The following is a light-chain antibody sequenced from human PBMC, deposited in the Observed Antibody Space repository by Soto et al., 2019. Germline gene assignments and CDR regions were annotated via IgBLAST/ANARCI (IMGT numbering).Light chain of an antibody. J-gene: IGKJ4*01. CDR2: AAS. V-gene: IGKV3-15*01. Sequence: EIVLTQSPVTLSVSPGERAALSCRASESVARNLAWFQQKPGQAPRLLIYAASNRATGIPAMFSGSGSGTEFTVTISSLQSEDSARYFCQQYRNRPRTFGGVTNVEIK. CDR1: ESVARN. CDR3: QQYRNRPRT.